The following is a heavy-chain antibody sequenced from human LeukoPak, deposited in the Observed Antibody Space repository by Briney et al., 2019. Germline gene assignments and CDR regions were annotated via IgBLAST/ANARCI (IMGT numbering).Heavy chain of an antibody. CDR2: ISASGDTT. J-gene: IGHJ4*02. CDR1: GFTFSAYA. CDR3: AKESLRGHSYGFDN. Sequence: GGSLRLSCAASGFTFSAYAMSWVRQAPGKGLEWVSAISASGDTTYYADSVRGRFTISRDNSKNTLYLQMNSLRAGDTALYYCAKESLRGHSYGFDNWGQGTLVTVSS. V-gene: IGHV3-23*01. D-gene: IGHD5-18*01.